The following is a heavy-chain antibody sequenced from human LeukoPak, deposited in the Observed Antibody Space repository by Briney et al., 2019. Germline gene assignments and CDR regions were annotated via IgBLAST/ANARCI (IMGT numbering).Heavy chain of an antibody. Sequence: SETLSLTCTVSGGSINSGGYYWSWIRQHPGKGLEWIGYIYYSGSTYYNPSLKSRITISLDTSENQFSLNLSSVTAADTAVYYCARVVGPARRGVDYWGQGTLVTVSS. J-gene: IGHJ4*02. D-gene: IGHD2-2*01. CDR3: ARVVGPARRGVDY. CDR1: GGSINSGGYY. V-gene: IGHV4-31*03. CDR2: IYYSGST.